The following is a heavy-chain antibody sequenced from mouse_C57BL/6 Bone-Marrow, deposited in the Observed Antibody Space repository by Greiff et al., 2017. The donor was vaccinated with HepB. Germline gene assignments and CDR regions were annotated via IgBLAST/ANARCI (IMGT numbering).Heavy chain of an antibody. CDR2: ISYSGST. D-gene: IGHD2-4*01. CDR3: ARAIYYDYGGYYDY. V-gene: IGHV3-8*01. J-gene: IGHJ2*01. Sequence: EVQLQESGPGLAKPSQTLSLTCSVSGYSITSDYWNWIRKFPGHKLEYMGYISYSGSTYYYPSLNSRISITRDTSKIQYYLQLSSVTTVDTATYYCARAIYYDYGGYYDYWGQGTTLTVSS. CDR1: GYSITSDY.